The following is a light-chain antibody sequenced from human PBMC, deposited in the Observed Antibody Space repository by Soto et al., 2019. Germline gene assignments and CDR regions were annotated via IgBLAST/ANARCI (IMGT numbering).Light chain of an antibody. CDR2: GAS. CDR1: QSVSSGY. V-gene: IGKV3-15*01. Sequence: EIVLTQSPGTLSLSPGERATLSFGAIQSVSSGYLAWYQQKAGQAPRLLIYGASIRATGIPARFSGSGSWTEFTLTISSLQSEDFAVYYCQQYNTWPPITFGQGTRLEI. CDR3: QQYNTWPPIT. J-gene: IGKJ5*01.